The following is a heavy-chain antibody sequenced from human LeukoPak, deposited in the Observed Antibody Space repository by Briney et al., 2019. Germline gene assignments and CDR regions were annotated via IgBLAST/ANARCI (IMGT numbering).Heavy chain of an antibody. D-gene: IGHD6-13*01. CDR1: GYTFTSYY. V-gene: IGHV1-46*01. J-gene: IGHJ4*02. CDR3: AISSPDSSSWYGYFDY. CDR2: INPSGGST. Sequence: ASVKVSCKASGYTFTSYYMHWVRQAPGQGLEWMGIINPSGGSTSYAQKFQGRVTMTRDTSTSTVYMELSSLRSDDTAVYYCAISSPDSSSWYGYFDYWGQGTLVTVSS.